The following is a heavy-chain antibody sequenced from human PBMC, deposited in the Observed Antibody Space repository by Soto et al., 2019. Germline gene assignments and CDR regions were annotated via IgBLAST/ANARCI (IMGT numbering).Heavy chain of an antibody. CDR3: ARGVKDVVVPAAKKMDC. V-gene: IGHV4-59*01. Sequence: SETLSLTCTVSGGSISSYYWSWIRQPPGKGLEWIGYIYYSGSTNYNPSLKSRVTISVDTSKNQFSLKLSSVTAADTAVYYCARGVKDVVVPAAKKMDCWGKGTTVTVSS. CDR1: GGSISSYY. D-gene: IGHD2-2*01. CDR2: IYYSGST. J-gene: IGHJ6*04.